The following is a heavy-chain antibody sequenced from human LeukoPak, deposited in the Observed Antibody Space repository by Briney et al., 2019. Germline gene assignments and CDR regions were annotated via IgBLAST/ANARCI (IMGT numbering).Heavy chain of an antibody. J-gene: IGHJ6*03. Sequence: PGGSLRLSCAASGFTFDDYAMHWVRQAPGKGLEWVSGISWNSGSIGYADSVKGRFTISRDNAKNSLYLQMNSLRAEDMALYYCAKDDSSSFYYYYMDVWGKGTTVTVSS. CDR1: GFTFDDYA. V-gene: IGHV3-9*03. CDR3: AKDDSSSFYYYYMDV. D-gene: IGHD3-22*01. CDR2: ISWNSGSI.